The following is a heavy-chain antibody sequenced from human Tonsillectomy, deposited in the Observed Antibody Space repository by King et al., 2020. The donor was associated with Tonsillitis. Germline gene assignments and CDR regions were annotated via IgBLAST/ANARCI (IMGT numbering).Heavy chain of an antibody. V-gene: IGHV3-7*03. CDR2: IKQDGVEK. CDR3: ARDNYDFWSGYSYYYYMDV. CDR1: GFTFSSYW. J-gene: IGHJ6*03. Sequence: QLVQSGGGLVQPGGSLRLSCAASGFTFSSYWMSWVRQAPGKGLEWVANIKQDGVEKYYVDSVKGRFTISRDNAKNSLYLQMNSLRAEDTAVYYCARDNYDFWSGYSYYYYMDVWGKGTTVTVSS. D-gene: IGHD3-3*01.